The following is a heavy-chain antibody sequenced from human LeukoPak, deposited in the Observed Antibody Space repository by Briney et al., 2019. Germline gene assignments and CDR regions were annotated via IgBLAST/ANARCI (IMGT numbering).Heavy chain of an antibody. J-gene: IGHJ4*02. CDR2: ISSSSSYI. D-gene: IGHD4-17*01. CDR3: AREPGDYDPHPIDY. CDR1: GFTFSSYS. V-gene: IGHV3-21*01. Sequence: GGSLRLSCAASGFTFSSYSMNWVRQAPGKGLEWVSSISSSSSYIYYADSVKGRFTISRDNAKNSLYLQMNSLRAEDTAVYYRAREPGDYDPHPIDYWSQGTLVTVSS.